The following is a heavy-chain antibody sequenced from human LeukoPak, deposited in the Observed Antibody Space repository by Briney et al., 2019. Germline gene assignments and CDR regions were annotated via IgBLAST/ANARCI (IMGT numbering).Heavy chain of an antibody. CDR1: GFTFSSYW. CDR3: ASRLDSSGWYVFDY. CDR2: INSDGSST. D-gene: IGHD6-19*01. J-gene: IGHJ4*02. Sequence: GGSLRLSCAASGFTFSSYWMHWVRQAPGKGLVWVSHINSDGSSTSYADSVKGRFTISRDNAKNTLYLQMNSLRAEDTAVYYCASRLDSSGWYVFDYWGQGNLVTVSS. V-gene: IGHV3-74*01.